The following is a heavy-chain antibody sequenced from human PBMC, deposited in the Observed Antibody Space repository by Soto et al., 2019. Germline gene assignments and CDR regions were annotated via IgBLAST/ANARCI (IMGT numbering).Heavy chain of an antibody. CDR3: AIDEDSSSPEYYYYYGMDV. D-gene: IGHD6-6*01. CDR1: GYTFTSYG. V-gene: IGHV1-18*04. J-gene: IGHJ6*02. CDR2: ISAYNGNT. Sequence: ASVKVSCKASGYTFTSYGISWVRQAPGQGLEWMGWISAYNGNTNYAQKLQGRVTMTTDTSTSTAYMELRSLRSDDTAVYYCAIDEDSSSPEYYYYYGMDVWGQGTTVTVSS.